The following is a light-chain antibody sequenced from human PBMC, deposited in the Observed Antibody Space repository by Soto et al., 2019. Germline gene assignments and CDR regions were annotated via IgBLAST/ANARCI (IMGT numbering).Light chain of an antibody. V-gene: IGKV1-9*01. J-gene: IGKJ3*01. CDR3: QQLFMYPPT. CDR2: GAS. Sequence: IQLTQSPSSLSASVGYRVTITCRASQGSINYLAWYQQKPGKAPKLLIYGASTSQSGVPSRFGGSGSGTDFTLTVSSLQPEDFATYYCQQLFMYPPTFGPGTKVDIK. CDR1: QGSINY.